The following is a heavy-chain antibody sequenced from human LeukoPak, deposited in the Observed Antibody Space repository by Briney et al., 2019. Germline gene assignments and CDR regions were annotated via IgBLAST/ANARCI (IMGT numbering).Heavy chain of an antibody. V-gene: IGHV4-39*01. CDR1: GGSISSSSYY. J-gene: IGHJ4*02. D-gene: IGHD1-26*01. Sequence: PSETLSLTCTVSGGSISSSSYYWGWIRQPPGKGLEWIGSIDYFGSTYYNPSLESRVTISVDTSKNQFSLKLSSVTAADTAVYYCARVSSSRGSYLFDYWGQGTLVTVSS. CDR2: IDYFGST. CDR3: ARVSSSRGSYLFDY.